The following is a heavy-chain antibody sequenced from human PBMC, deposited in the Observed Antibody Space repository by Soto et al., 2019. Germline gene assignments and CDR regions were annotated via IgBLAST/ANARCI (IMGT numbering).Heavy chain of an antibody. CDR3: AKDLHPHTLVRYFDWLLHDAFDI. Sequence: GGSLRLSCAASGFTFSSYAMSWVRQAPGKGLEWVSTISGSGDTTYYADSVKGRFTISRDNSKNTLYLQTNSLTVEDTALYYCAKDLHPHTLVRYFDWLLHDAFDIWGLGTMVTVSS. V-gene: IGHV3-23*01. CDR1: GFTFSSYA. CDR2: ISGSGDTT. D-gene: IGHD3-9*01. J-gene: IGHJ3*02.